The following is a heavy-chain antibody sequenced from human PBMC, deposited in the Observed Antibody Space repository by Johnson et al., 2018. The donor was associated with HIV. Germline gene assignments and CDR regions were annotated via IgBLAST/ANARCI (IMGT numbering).Heavy chain of an antibody. CDR1: GFTFSYYG. CDR3: AKDEAQTLASAGRDAFDI. V-gene: IGHV3-30*02. CDR2: IRYDGDNK. D-gene: IGHD6-13*01. Sequence: QVQLVESGGGVVQPGRSLSLSCAAFGFTFSYYGMHWVRQAPGKGLEWVAFIRYDGDNKYYGDSVTGRFTISRDNSKDTLYLQMNGLRPEDTAVYYCAKDEAQTLASAGRDAFDIWGQGTMVTVSS. J-gene: IGHJ3*02.